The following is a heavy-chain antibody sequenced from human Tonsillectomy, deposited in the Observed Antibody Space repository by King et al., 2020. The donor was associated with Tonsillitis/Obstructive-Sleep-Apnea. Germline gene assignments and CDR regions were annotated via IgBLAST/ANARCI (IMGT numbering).Heavy chain of an antibody. CDR3: ARGLFPKWERWVGMDV. CDR2: INHSGST. Sequence: VQLQQWGAGLLKPSETLSLTCAVYGGSFSGYYWSWIRQPPGKGLEWIGEINHSGSTNYNPSLKSRVTISVDTSKNQFSLKLSSVTAADTAVYYCARGLFPKWERWVGMDVWGQGATVTVSS. D-gene: IGHD1-26*01. CDR1: GGSFSGYY. J-gene: IGHJ6*02. V-gene: IGHV4-34*01.